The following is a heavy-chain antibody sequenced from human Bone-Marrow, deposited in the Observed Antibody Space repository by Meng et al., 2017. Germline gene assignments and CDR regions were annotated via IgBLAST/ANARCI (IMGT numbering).Heavy chain of an antibody. Sequence: QVQAQESGPGLVKPSQTLSLTCTVSGGSISSGVYYWSWIRQHPGKGLEWIGYIYYSGSTYYNPSLKSLVTISVDTSKNQFSLKLSSVTAADTAVYYCARVGYSGSRVTSYYFDYWGQGTLVTVSS. V-gene: IGHV4-31*01. CDR3: ARVGYSGSRVTSYYFDY. D-gene: IGHD1-26*01. CDR2: IYYSGST. J-gene: IGHJ4*02. CDR1: GGSISSGVYY.